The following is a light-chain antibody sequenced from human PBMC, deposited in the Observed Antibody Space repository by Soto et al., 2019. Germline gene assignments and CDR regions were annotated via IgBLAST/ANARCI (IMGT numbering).Light chain of an antibody. CDR1: SSDVGGYNY. V-gene: IGLV2-14*03. CDR2: DVS. J-gene: IGLJ1*01. Sequence: QSVLTQPASVSGSPGQSITIPCTGTSSDVGGYNYVSWYQHHPGKAPKLLIYDVSNRPSGVSNRFSGSKSDNTASLTISGLQPEDEADYYCSSYTISNTRQTVFGTGTKVTVL. CDR3: SSYTISNTRQTV.